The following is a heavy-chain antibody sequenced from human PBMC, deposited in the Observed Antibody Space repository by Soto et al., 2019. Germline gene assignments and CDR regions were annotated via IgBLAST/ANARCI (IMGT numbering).Heavy chain of an antibody. V-gene: IGHV3-7*01. D-gene: IGHD2-21*01. Sequence: GGSLRLSCAASGFTFGQHPMTWVRQAPGKGLEWVAYINHDGSSISYVDSVKGRFTISRDNAKNSLYLQMNSLRVDDTALYYCARDQDWTLDYWGQGVTVVTVSP. J-gene: IGHJ4*02. CDR2: INHDGSSI. CDR1: GFTFGQHP. CDR3: ARDQDWTLDY.